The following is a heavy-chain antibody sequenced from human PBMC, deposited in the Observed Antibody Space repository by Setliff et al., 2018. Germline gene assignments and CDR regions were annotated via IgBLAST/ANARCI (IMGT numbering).Heavy chain of an antibody. J-gene: IGHJ4*02. V-gene: IGHV4-61*09. D-gene: IGHD6-25*01. Sequence: PSETLSLTCTVSGGPINSGNYYWNWIRQPAGKEPEWIGQIFSKGSTNTNPSLKSRVTISMDASKNQFSLRLTSVTAADTAVYYCARSVAAAATKFWGQGIAVTVSS. CDR3: ARSVAAAATKF. CDR1: GGPINSGNYY. CDR2: IFSKGST.